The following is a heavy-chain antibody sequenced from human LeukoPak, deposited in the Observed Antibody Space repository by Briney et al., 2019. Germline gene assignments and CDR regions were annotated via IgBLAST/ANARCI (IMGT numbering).Heavy chain of an antibody. V-gene: IGHV1-18*01. CDR3: ARATNYYYMDV. J-gene: IGHJ6*03. D-gene: IGHD5-12*01. Sequence: ASVKVSCKASGGTFSSYALSWVRQAPGQGLEWMGWISAYNGNTNYAQKLQGRVTMTTDTSTSTAYMELRSLRSDDTAVYYCARATNYYYMDVWGKGTTVTISS. CDR2: ISAYNGNT. CDR1: GGTFSSYA.